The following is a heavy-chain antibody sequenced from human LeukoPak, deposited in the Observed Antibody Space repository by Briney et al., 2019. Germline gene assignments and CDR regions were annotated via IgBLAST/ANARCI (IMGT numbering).Heavy chain of an antibody. J-gene: IGHJ6*03. D-gene: IGHD2-2*01. Sequence: SETLSLTCTVSGGSISSYYWSWIRQPAGKGLEWIGRIYTSGSTNYNPSLKSRVTMSVDRSKNQFSLKLSSVTAADTAVYYCARAVVPAANYYYYYYMDVWGKGTTVTVSS. CDR1: GGSISSYY. V-gene: IGHV4-4*07. CDR3: ARAVVPAANYYYYYYMDV. CDR2: IYTSGST.